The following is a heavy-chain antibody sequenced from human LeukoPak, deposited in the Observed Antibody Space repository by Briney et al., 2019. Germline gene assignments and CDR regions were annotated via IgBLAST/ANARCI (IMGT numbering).Heavy chain of an antibody. Sequence: GGSLRLSCAASGFTFSGSAMHWVRQASGKGLEWVGRIRSKANSYATAYAASVKGRFTISRDDSKNTAYLQMNSLKTEDTAVYYCTRPQNSYCSSTSCDFDYWGQGTLVTVSS. CDR1: GFTFSGSA. J-gene: IGHJ4*02. D-gene: IGHD2-2*01. V-gene: IGHV3-73*01. CDR3: TRPQNSYCSSTSCDFDY. CDR2: IRSKANSYAT.